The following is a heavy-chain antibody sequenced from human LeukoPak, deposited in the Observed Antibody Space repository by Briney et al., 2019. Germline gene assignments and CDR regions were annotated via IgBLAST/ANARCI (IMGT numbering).Heavy chain of an antibody. CDR2: ISSSSSTI. Sequence: PGGSLRLSCAASGFTFNNYNMNWVRQAPGKGLEWVSYISSSSSTIYYADSVKGRFTISRDNAKNSLYLQTNSLRAEDTAVYYCARDLQNYYGMDVWGQGTTVTVSS. CDR3: ARDLQNYYGMDV. V-gene: IGHV3-48*01. J-gene: IGHJ6*02. CDR1: GFTFNNYN.